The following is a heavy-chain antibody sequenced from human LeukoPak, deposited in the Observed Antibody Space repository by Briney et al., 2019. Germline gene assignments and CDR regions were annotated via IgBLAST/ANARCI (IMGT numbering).Heavy chain of an antibody. J-gene: IGHJ4*02. D-gene: IGHD6-19*01. CDR3: VRAGSGWFTFDY. V-gene: IGHV3-64D*06. Sequence: GGSLRLSCSASGFXFSSYAIHWVRQAPGKGLQSVSAISSNGGITYYADSVKGRFTISRDNSKNTLYLQMSSLRAEDTAVYYCVRAGSGWFTFDYWGQGTLVTVSS. CDR2: ISSNGGIT. CDR1: GFXFSSYA.